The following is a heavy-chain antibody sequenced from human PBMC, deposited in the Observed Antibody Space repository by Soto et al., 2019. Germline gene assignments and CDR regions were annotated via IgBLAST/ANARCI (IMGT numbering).Heavy chain of an antibody. CDR2: ISYDGSKK. V-gene: IGHV3-30*18. Sequence: GGSLRLSCAASGFTFSSYGMHWVRQAPGKGLEWVALISYDGSKKYYADSVKGRFTISRDNSKNTMYLQMNSLRGEDTAVYYCAKEESGHDSGFDPWGQGTLVTVSS. CDR1: GFTFSSYG. CDR3: AKEESGHDSGFDP. D-gene: IGHD5-12*01. J-gene: IGHJ5*02.